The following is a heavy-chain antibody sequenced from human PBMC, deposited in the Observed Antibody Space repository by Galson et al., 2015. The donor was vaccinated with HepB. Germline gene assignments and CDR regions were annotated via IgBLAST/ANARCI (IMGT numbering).Heavy chain of an antibody. D-gene: IGHD6-13*01. CDR3: AKTPLESSSWCYYFDY. J-gene: IGHJ4*02. CDR1: GFTFSSYA. V-gene: IGHV3-23*01. CDR2: ISGSGGST. Sequence: SLRLSCAASGFTFSSYAMSWVRQAPGKGLEWVSAISGSGGSTYYADSVKGRFTISRYNSKNTLYLQMNSLRAEDTAVYYCAKTPLESSSWCYYFDYWGQGTLVTVSS.